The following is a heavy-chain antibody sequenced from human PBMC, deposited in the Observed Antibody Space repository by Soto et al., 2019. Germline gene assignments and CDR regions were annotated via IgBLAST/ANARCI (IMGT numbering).Heavy chain of an antibody. CDR1: GGSFSRYY. D-gene: IGHD2-15*01. CDR3: ARKVEANWFDP. CDR2: INHSGST. Sequence: PSETLSLTCDVYGGSFSRYYWNWIRQPPGKGLEWLGEINHSGSTNYNPSLESRVTISLDTSKTQFSLKLTSVTAADTAVYYCARKVEANWFDPWGQGTLVTVSS. J-gene: IGHJ5*02. V-gene: IGHV4-34*01.